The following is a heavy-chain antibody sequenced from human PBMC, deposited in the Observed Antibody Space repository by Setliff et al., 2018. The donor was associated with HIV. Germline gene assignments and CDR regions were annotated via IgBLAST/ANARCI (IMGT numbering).Heavy chain of an antibody. CDR1: GGSISSYY. D-gene: IGHD5-18*01. CDR3: ARQGNSRGYRYGYYYYMDV. Sequence: TLSLTCTVSGGSISSYYWSWIRQPPGKGLEWIGYIYYSGSTNYNPPLKSRVTISVDTSKNQFSLKLSSVTAADTAVYYCARQGNSRGYRYGYYYYMDVWGKGTTVTVSS. V-gene: IGHV4-59*08. CDR2: IYYSGST. J-gene: IGHJ6*03.